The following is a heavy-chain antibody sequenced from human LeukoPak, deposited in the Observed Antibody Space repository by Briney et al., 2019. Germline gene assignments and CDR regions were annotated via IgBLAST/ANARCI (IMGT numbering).Heavy chain of an antibody. CDR3: ARDSGPYYYGSGRRRGFDP. V-gene: IGHV3-20*04. D-gene: IGHD3-10*01. J-gene: IGHJ5*02. CDR1: GFTFDDYG. CDR2: INWNGGST. Sequence: GGSLRLSCAASGFTFDDYGMSWVRQAPGKGLEWVSGINWNGGSTGYADSVKGRFTISRDNAKNSLYLQMNSLRAEDTALYYCARDSGPYYYGSGRRRGFDPWGQGTLVTVSS.